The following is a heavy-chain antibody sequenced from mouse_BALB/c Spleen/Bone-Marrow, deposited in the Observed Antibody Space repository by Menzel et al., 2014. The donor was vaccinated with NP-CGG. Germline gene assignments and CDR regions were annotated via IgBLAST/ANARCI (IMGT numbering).Heavy chain of an antibody. CDR3: AKYGGLRYAMDY. V-gene: IGHV14-3*02. CDR2: IDPANGNT. J-gene: IGHJ4*01. D-gene: IGHD2-4*01. Sequence: VQLQQSGAELVKPGDSVKLSCTASGFNIKDTYMHWVKQRPEQGLEWIGGIDPANGNTKYDPKFQGKATITADTSSNTAYLQLSSLTSEDTAVYYCAKYGGLRYAMDYWGQGTSVTVSS. CDR1: GFNIKDTY.